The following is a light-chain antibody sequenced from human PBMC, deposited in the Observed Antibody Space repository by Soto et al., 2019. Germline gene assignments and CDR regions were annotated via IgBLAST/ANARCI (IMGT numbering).Light chain of an antibody. CDR2: GAS. V-gene: IGKV3-20*01. Sequence: ESVLTQSPGTLSLSPGERATLSCRASQRVSSNYLAWYQQKPGQAPRLLIYGASTRASGIPDRFSGSGSGTDFTLTISRLEPVDSAVYYCQQYGSSPTWTFGQGTKVEIK. CDR3: QQYGSSPTWT. CDR1: QRVSSNY. J-gene: IGKJ1*01.